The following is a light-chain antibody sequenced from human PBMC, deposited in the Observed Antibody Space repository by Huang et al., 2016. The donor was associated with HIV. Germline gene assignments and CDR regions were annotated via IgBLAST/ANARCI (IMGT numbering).Light chain of an antibody. J-gene: IGKJ1*01. CDR1: HNVNSN. CDR3: QQYNSWPPWA. CDR2: GVS. V-gene: IGKV3-15*01. Sequence: EILMTQSPATLSVSPGERVTLSCRASHNVNSNLAWDQQKRGQPPRLVIYGVSSRANGIPDRFSGSGSGTEFTLTISRLQSEDFAVYYCQQYNSWPPWAFGQGTTVEIK.